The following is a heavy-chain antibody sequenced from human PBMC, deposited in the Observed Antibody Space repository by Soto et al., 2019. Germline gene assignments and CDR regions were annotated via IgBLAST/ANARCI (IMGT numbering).Heavy chain of an antibody. Sequence: EVQLLESGGGLVQPGGSLRLACAASGFSFSSYAMVWVRQAPGKGLEWVSVISARGGSLYFADSVKGRFTISRDNSMNVLSLEMNSLRAEDTATYFCAKGSIECSASVDHWGQGTPVLVSS. J-gene: IGHJ4*02. CDR3: AKGSIECSASVDH. D-gene: IGHD2-15*01. CDR2: ISARGGSL. V-gene: IGHV3-23*01. CDR1: GFSFSSYA.